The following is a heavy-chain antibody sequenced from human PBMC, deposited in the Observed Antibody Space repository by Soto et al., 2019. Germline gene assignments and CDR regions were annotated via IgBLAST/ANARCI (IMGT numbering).Heavy chain of an antibody. J-gene: IGHJ4*02. CDR3: ARHLTRVRGYVDY. D-gene: IGHD3-10*01. CDR1: GGSISSSSYY. CDR2: IYYSGST. V-gene: IGHV4-39*01. Sequence: SETLSLTCTVSGGSISSSSYYWGWIRQPPGKGLEWIGSIYYSGSTYYNPSLKSRVTISVDTSKNQFSLKLSSVTAADTAVYYCARHLTRVRGYVDYWGQGTLVTVSS.